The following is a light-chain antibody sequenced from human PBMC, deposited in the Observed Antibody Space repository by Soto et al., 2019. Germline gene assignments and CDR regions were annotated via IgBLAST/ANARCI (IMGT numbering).Light chain of an antibody. CDR1: SSDVGGYNF. Sequence: QSALTQPPSASGSPGQSVTISCTGASSDVGGYNFVSWYQQHPGKAPKLMIYDVTKRPSGVPDRFSGSKSGNTASLTVSGLHVDDEADYYCSSYAGSSIPVAFGGGTKLTVL. J-gene: IGLJ2*01. CDR3: SSYAGSSIPVA. CDR2: DVT. V-gene: IGLV2-8*01.